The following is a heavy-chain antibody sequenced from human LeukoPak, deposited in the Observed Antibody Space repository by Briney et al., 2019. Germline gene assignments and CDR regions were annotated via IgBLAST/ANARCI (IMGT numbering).Heavy chain of an antibody. CDR2: INSDGSST. CDR1: GFTFSSYA. V-gene: IGHV3-74*01. D-gene: IGHD4-11*01. J-gene: IGHJ6*03. CDR3: ARRSNYRASYYYYYMDV. Sequence: PGGSLRLSCAASGFTFSSYAMSWVRQAPGKGLEWVSRINSDGSSTSYADSVKGRFTISRDNAKNTLYLQMNSLRAEDTAVYYCARRSNYRASYYYYYMDVWGKGTTVTVSS.